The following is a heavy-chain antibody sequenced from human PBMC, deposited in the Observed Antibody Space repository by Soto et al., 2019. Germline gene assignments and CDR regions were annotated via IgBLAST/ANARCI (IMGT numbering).Heavy chain of an antibody. J-gene: IGHJ4*02. CDR1: GFTFSGSA. Sequence: EVQLVESGGGLVQPGGSLKLSCAASGFTFSGSAMHWVRQASGKGLEWVGRIRSKANSYATAYAASVKGRFTISRDDSKNTAYLQMNSLKTEDTAVYYCTRHEGTHCSGGSCYSDPDYWSQGTLVTVSS. D-gene: IGHD2-15*01. CDR2: IRSKANSYAT. CDR3: TRHEGTHCSGGSCYSDPDY. V-gene: IGHV3-73*02.